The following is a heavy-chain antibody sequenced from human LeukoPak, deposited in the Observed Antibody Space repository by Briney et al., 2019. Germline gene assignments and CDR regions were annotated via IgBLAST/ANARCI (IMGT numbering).Heavy chain of an antibody. J-gene: IGHJ4*02. CDR1: GFTFSSYS. CDR2: ISSSSSTI. V-gene: IGHV3-48*01. Sequence: GGSLRLSCAASGFTFSSYSMNWVRQAPGKGLEWVSYISSSSSTIYYADSVKGRFTIFRDNAKNSLYLRMNSLRAEDTAVYYCARDPDGDMFDYWGQGTLVTVSS. CDR3: ARDPDGDMFDY. D-gene: IGHD4-17*01.